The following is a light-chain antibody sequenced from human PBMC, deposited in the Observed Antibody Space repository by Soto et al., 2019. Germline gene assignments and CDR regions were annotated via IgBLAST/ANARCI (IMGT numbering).Light chain of an antibody. CDR3: CSYAGISTFYV. J-gene: IGLJ1*01. V-gene: IGLV2-23*02. CDR1: SSDVGSYNL. CDR2: GVN. Sequence: QSALTXPASVSGSPGQSITISCTGTSSDVGSYNLVSWYQQHPGKAPKLMIYGVNKRPSGVSNRFSGSKSGNTASLTISGLQAEDEADYYCCSYAGISTFYVFGTGTKVTVL.